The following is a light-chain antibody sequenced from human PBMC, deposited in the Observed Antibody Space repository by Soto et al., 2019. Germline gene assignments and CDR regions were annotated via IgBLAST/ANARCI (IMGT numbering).Light chain of an antibody. J-gene: IGKJ2*01. Sequence: DIQMTQSPSSLSASVGDRVTITCGASQSISWYLNWYQQKPGKAPKLLIYAASSLQSGVPSRFSGSGSGTDFTLTICSLQPEDFATYYCQQSYSTPQNTFGQGTKLEIK. CDR2: AAS. CDR1: QSISWY. V-gene: IGKV1-39*01. CDR3: QQSYSTPQNT.